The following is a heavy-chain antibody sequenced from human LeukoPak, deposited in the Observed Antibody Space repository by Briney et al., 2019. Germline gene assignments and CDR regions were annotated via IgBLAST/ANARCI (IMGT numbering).Heavy chain of an antibody. D-gene: IGHD3-9*01. CDR1: GFTFSSYW. J-gene: IGHJ6*02. CDR2: INHNGNVN. V-gene: IGHV3-7*01. CDR3: ARDARYNIDV. Sequence: PGGSLRLSCAASGFTFSSYWMNWARQAPGKGLEWVASINHNGNVNYYVDSVKGRFTISRDNAKNTLYLQMNSLRADDTAVYYCARDARYNIDVWGRGTTVTVAS.